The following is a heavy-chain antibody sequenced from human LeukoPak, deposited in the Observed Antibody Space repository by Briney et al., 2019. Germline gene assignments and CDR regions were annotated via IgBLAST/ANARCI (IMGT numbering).Heavy chain of an antibody. CDR1: GYTFTSYY. J-gene: IGHJ4*02. CDR3: ARDLHYYGSGSYYGYFDY. Sequence: ASVKVSCKASGYTFTSYYMHWVRQAPGQGLEWMGIINPSGGSTSYAQKFQGRVTMTRDMSTSTVYMELSSLRSEDTAVYYCARDLHYYGSGSYYGYFDYWGQGTLVTVSS. V-gene: IGHV1-46*01. CDR2: INPSGGST. D-gene: IGHD3-10*01.